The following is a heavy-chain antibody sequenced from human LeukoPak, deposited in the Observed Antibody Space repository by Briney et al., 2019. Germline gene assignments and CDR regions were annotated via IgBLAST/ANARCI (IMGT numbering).Heavy chain of an antibody. J-gene: IGHJ4*02. V-gene: IGHV1-69*13. CDR3: ARGGATTWYFDY. CDR2: IIPIFGTA. Sequence: SVKVSCKASGGTFSSYANSWVRQAPGQGLEWMGGIIPIFGTANYAQKFQGRVTITADESTSTAYMELSSLRSEDTAVYYCARGGATTWYFDYWGQGTLVTVSS. CDR1: GGTFSSYA. D-gene: IGHD1-26*01.